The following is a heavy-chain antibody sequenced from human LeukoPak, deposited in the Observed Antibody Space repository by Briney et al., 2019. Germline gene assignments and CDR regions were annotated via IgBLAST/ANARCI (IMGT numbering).Heavy chain of an antibody. CDR2: FDPEDGET. CDR3: AKENGNWGTFDY. V-gene: IGHV1-24*01. D-gene: IGHD7-27*01. CDR1: GYTLTELS. J-gene: IGHJ4*02. Sequence: ASVKVSCKVSGYTLTELSMHWVRQAPGKGLEWMGGFDPEDGETIYAQKFQGRVTMTTDTTTNTAFLELTSLRSDDTAVYYCAKENGNWGTFDYWGQGTLVTVSS.